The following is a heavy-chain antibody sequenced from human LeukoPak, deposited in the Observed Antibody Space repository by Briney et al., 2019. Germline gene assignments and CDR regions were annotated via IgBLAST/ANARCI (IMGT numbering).Heavy chain of an antibody. CDR3: TRGSTSGWPDYFDY. CDR1: GFTLSSYW. D-gene: IGHD6-19*01. Sequence: GGSLRLSCAASGFTLSSYWMHWVRQAPGKGLVWVSRINGDGSSTPYANSVKGRFTISRDNAKNTLYLQMHSLRADDTAVYYCTRGSTSGWPDYFDYWGQGSVVTVSS. J-gene: IGHJ4*02. CDR2: INGDGSST. V-gene: IGHV3-74*01.